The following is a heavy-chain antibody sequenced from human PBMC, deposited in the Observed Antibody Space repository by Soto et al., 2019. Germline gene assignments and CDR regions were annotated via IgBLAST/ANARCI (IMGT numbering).Heavy chain of an antibody. CDR2: IHYSGST. J-gene: IGHJ4*02. Sequence: SATLSLTCTVSGGSISNYYWSWIRQPPGKGLEWIGYIHYSGSTKYNPSLKSRVTISADTSKNQFSLKLSSVTAADAAVYYCARGHYDFWSGYFATIDYWGQGTLVTVSS. D-gene: IGHD3-3*01. CDR3: ARGHYDFWSGYFATIDY. CDR1: GGSISNYY. V-gene: IGHV4-59*08.